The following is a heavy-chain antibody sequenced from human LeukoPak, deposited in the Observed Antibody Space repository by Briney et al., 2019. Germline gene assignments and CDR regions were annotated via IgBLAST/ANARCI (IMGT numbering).Heavy chain of an antibody. V-gene: IGHV3-9*01. J-gene: IGHJ4*02. Sequence: GGSLRLSCAASGFTFDDYAMHWVRQAPGKGLEWVSGISWNSGSIGYADSVKGRFTISRDNAKNSLYLQMNSLRAEDTAVHYCAKVPRSYSSSWYFANWGQGTLVTVSS. CDR1: GFTFDDYA. CDR2: ISWNSGSI. CDR3: AKVPRSYSSSWYFAN. D-gene: IGHD6-13*01.